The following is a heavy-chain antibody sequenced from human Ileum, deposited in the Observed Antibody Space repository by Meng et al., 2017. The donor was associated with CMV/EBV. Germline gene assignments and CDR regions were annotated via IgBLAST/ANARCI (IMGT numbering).Heavy chain of an antibody. J-gene: IGHJ4*02. CDR3: ARDYDFWSGSMDY. CDR2: IHPDGIST. Sequence: GESLKISCAASGFTFSSSWMHWVRQAPGRGLVWVSRIHPDGISTTYAGSVEGRFTISRDNAKNMLFLQMNSLRGEDTAVYYCARDYDFWSGSMDYWGQGTLVTVSS. CDR1: GFTFSSSW. V-gene: IGHV3-74*01. D-gene: IGHD3-3*01.